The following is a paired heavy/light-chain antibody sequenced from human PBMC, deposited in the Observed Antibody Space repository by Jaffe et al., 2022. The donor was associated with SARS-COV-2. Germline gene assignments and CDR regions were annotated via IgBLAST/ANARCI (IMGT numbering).Light chain of an antibody. CDR1: QSVSSN. CDR3: QQYNNWPPSIT. Sequence: EIVMTQSPATLSVSPGERATLSCRASQSVSSNLAWYQQKPGQAPRLLIYGASTRATGIPARFSGSGSGTEFTLTISSLQSEDFAVYYCQQYNNWPPSITFGQGTRLEIK. J-gene: IGKJ5*01. CDR2: GAS. V-gene: IGKV3-15*01.
Heavy chain of an antibody. V-gene: IGHV3-9*01. CDR3: ARWSYYYDSSGYASFDY. D-gene: IGHD3-22*01. CDR2: ISWNSGSI. Sequence: EVQLVESGGGLVQPGRSLRLSCAASGFTFDDYAMHWVRQAPGKGLEWVSGISWNSGSIGYADSVKGRFTISRDNAKNSLYLQMNSLRAEDTAVYYCARWSYYYDSSGYASFDYWGQGTLVTVSS. J-gene: IGHJ4*02. CDR1: GFTFDDYA.